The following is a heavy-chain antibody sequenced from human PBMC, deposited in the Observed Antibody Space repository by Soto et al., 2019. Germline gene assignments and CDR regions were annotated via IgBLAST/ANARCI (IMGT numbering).Heavy chain of an antibody. Sequence: QVQLVQSGAEVKKPGSSVKVSCKASGGTFSSYAISWVRQAPGQGLEWMGGIIPIFGTANYAQKFQGRVTITADESTSTAYMELSSLRSEDTAVYYCARDYHYYDSSGYLDDAFDIWGQGTMVTVSS. CDR3: ARDYHYYDSSGYLDDAFDI. J-gene: IGHJ3*02. D-gene: IGHD3-22*01. V-gene: IGHV1-69*01. CDR1: GGTFSSYA. CDR2: IIPIFGTA.